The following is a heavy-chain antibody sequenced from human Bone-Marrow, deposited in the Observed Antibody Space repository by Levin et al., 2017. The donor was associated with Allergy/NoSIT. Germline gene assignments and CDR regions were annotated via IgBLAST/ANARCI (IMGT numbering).Heavy chain of an antibody. CDR2: IYYSGSA. D-gene: IGHD3-3*01. CDR3: ARAPRFFNWFDP. Sequence: SETLSLTCSVSGGSIISDYWSWIRQPPGKGLEWIGYIYYSGSADYHPSLKSRVSISIDTSTNQFSLKMNSVTTADTAIYYCARAPRFFNWFDPWGQGTLVTVSS. J-gene: IGHJ5*02. V-gene: IGHV4-59*01. CDR1: GGSIISDY.